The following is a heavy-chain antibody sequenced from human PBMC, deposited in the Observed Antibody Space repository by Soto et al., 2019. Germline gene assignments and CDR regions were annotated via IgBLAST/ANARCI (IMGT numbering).Heavy chain of an antibody. CDR2: IYYTGTT. V-gene: IGHV4-59*12. Sequence: SETLSLTCTVSGGSISSYYWSWIRQPPGKGLEWIGYIYYTGTTNYNPSPKSRVTISVDTSKNQFSLKLTSVTAADTAVYYCARDKITGLFDYWGQGTLVTVS. J-gene: IGHJ4*02. CDR1: GGSISSYY. D-gene: IGHD3-16*01. CDR3: ARDKITGLFDY.